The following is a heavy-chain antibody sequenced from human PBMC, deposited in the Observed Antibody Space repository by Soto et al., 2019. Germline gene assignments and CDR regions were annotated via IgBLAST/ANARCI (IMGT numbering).Heavy chain of an antibody. J-gene: IGHJ4*02. CDR3: ARGVYGSGSYYAGFDY. CDR1: GFSFSSFV. Sequence: GGSLILSCAASGFSFSSFVMHWVRQAPGKGLAWVALVSYDATNQYYSDSVKGRFTVSRDNSKNTLYLQMDSLRPEDTAVYYCARGVYGSGSYYAGFDYWGPGTLVTVSS. D-gene: IGHD3-10*01. V-gene: IGHV3-30-3*01. CDR2: VSYDATNQ.